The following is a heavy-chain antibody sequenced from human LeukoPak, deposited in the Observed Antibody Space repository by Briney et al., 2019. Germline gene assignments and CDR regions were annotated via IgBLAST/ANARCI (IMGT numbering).Heavy chain of an antibody. J-gene: IGHJ3*02. CDR3: ARDFTVDIVEDAFDI. CDR2: IDHTGIT. Sequence: PSETLSLTCTVSDDSITIYYWTWIRQPPGKGLEWIGYIDHTGITNYNPSLNSRVTISRDTSKNHFSLELSSATAADTAVYYCARDFTVDIVEDAFDIWGQGTMVTVSS. D-gene: IGHD5-12*01. V-gene: IGHV4-59*01. CDR1: DDSITIYY.